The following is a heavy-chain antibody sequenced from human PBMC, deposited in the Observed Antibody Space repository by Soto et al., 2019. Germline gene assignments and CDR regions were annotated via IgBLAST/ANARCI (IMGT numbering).Heavy chain of an antibody. CDR3: AKDGDTYGFFGY. D-gene: IGHD5-18*01. J-gene: IGHJ4*02. Sequence: EVQLLESGGSLVQPGRSLRLSCAASGFTFSNKAMSWVRQAPGKGLEWVSTISSAYDTYYADSVKGRFTVSRDNSKNTLYLQMNGLGAEDTAVYYCAKDGDTYGFFGYWGQGTLVTVSS. V-gene: IGHV3-23*01. CDR1: GFTFSNKA. CDR2: ISSAYDT.